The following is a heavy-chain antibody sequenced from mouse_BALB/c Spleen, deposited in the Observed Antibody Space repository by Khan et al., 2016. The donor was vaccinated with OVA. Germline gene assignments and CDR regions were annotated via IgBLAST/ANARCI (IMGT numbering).Heavy chain of an antibody. CDR1: GFTFSSYS. J-gene: IGHJ3*01. D-gene: IGHD1-3*01. CDR2: ISSGGDYT. CDR3: ADHLTWSCAY. Sequence: EVQGVESGGDLVKPGGSLKLSCAASGFTFSSYSMSWVRQTPDKRLEWVASISSGGDYTYYPDSVKGRFTISRDYAKNTLYLQMSDLKSEDTAMDYCADHLTWSCAYWGQGTLVTVST. V-gene: IGHV5-6*01.